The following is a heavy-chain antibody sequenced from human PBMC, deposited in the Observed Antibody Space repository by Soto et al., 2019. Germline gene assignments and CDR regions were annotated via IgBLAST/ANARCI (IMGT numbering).Heavy chain of an antibody. CDR1: GGSISSGGYY. D-gene: IGHD3-3*01. V-gene: IGHV4-31*03. CDR2: IYYGGST. Sequence: SETLSLTCTVSGGSISSGGYYWSWIRQHPGKGLEWIGYIYYGGSTYYNPSLKSRVTISVDTSKNQFSLKLSSVTAADTAVYYCARATYYDFWSGYYYAFDIWGQGTMVTVSS. CDR3: ARATYYDFWSGYYYAFDI. J-gene: IGHJ3*02.